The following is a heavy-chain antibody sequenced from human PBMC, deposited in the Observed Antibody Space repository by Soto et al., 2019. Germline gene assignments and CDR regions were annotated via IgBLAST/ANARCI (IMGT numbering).Heavy chain of an antibody. V-gene: IGHV1-69*01. Sequence: QVQLVQSGAEVKKPGSSVKVSCKASGGTFSSYAISWVRQAPGQGLEWMGGIIPIFGTANYAQKFQGRVTITADESTSRAYMELSSLRSEDTAVYYCARAGPPADSSGWYFVYWGQGTLVTVSS. CDR3: ARAGPPADSSGWYFVY. CDR2: IIPIFGTA. D-gene: IGHD6-19*01. CDR1: GGTFSSYA. J-gene: IGHJ4*02.